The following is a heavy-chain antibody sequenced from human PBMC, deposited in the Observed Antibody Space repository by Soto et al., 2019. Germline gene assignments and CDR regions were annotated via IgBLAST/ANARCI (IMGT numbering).Heavy chain of an antibody. CDR2: VYHSGST. J-gene: IGHJ4*02. Sequence: SETLSLTCTVSGDSITFYYWSWIRQPPGKGLEWIGYVYHSGSTNYNPSLKSRVTISVDKSNNQFSLKLSSVTAADTAVYYCARDSGITGTFDYWGQGTLVTVSS. V-gene: IGHV4-59*01. D-gene: IGHD1-20*01. CDR1: GDSITFYY. CDR3: ARDSGITGTFDY.